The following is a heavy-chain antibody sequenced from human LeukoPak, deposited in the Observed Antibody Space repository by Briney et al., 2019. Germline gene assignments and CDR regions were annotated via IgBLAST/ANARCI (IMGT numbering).Heavy chain of an antibody. Sequence: KASETLSLTCTVSGGSISSYYWSWIRQPPGKGLEWIGYIYYSGSTNYNPSLKSRVTISVDKSKNQFSLKLSSVTAADTAVYYCARDYYSGYDQLSYYYYYGMDVWGQGTTVTVSS. J-gene: IGHJ6*02. CDR1: GGSISSYY. CDR2: IYYSGST. CDR3: ARDYYSGYDQLSYYYYYGMDV. V-gene: IGHV4-59*12. D-gene: IGHD5-12*01.